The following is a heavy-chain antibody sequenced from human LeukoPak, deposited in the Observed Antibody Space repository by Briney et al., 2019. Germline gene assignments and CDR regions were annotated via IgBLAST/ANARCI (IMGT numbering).Heavy chain of an antibody. D-gene: IGHD5-18*01. CDR1: GYTFSSYG. J-gene: IGHJ3*02. CDR3: ARDLARGYSYGYNAFDI. Sequence: ASVKVSCKASGYTFSSYGIGWVRQAPRQGLGWMGWITAGNGNTNYAQKVQGRVTMTTDTSTSTAYMELRSLRSDDTAAYFCARDLARGYSYGYNAFDIWGQGTMVTVSS. CDR2: ITAGNGNT. V-gene: IGHV1-18*01.